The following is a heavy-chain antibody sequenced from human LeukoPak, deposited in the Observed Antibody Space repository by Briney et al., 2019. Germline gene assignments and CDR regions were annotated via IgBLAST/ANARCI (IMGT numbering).Heavy chain of an antibody. Sequence: SETLSLTCTVSGGSISSHYWSWIRQPPGKGLEWIGYIYYSGSTNYNPSLKSRVTISVDTSENQFSLKLSSVTAADTAVYYCARVNWGNDAFDIWGQGTMVTVSS. D-gene: IGHD7-27*01. CDR1: GGSISSHY. CDR2: IYYSGST. CDR3: ARVNWGNDAFDI. V-gene: IGHV4-59*11. J-gene: IGHJ3*02.